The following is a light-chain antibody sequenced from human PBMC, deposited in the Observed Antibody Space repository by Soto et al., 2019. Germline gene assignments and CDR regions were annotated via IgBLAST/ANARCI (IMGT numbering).Light chain of an antibody. Sequence: DIQMTQSPSTLSASVGDRVTITCRASRGISSWLAWYHQKPGKAPKLLIYKASTLENGVSGRFSRSGSRTQFTLPISSLQPDDFATCCGQLYDTCPWPWGQGTEVEI. V-gene: IGKV1-5*03. J-gene: IGKJ1*01. CDR2: KAS. CDR3: QLYDTCPWP. CDR1: RGISSW.